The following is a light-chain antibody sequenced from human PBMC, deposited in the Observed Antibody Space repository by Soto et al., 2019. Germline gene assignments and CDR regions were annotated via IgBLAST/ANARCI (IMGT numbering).Light chain of an antibody. V-gene: IGKV1-12*01. CDR1: QGISSS. CDR3: QQGDNFPLT. J-gene: IGKJ2*01. CDR2: GAS. Sequence: DIQMTQSPPSVSASVGDNVTVTCRASQGISSSLAWYQQKPGKAPKLLIYGASTVQSGVPSRFRGTGSGTDFTLTITGLQPEDFASDLCQQGDNFPLTFGQGTRVDMK.